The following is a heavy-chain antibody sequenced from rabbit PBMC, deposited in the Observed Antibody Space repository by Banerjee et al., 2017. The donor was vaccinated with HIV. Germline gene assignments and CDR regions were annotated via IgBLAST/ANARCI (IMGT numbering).Heavy chain of an antibody. V-gene: IGHV1S40*01. Sequence: QSLEESGGDLVKPGASLTLTCTASGFTFSSYWICWVRQAPGKGLEWIACISGGTGSSYYASWAKGRFTISKTSSTTVTLQMTSLTAADTATYFCARDTGSSFSSYGMDLWGPGTLVTVS. CDR3: ARDTGSSFSSYGMDL. D-gene: IGHD8-1*01. CDR2: ISGGTGSS. J-gene: IGHJ6*01. CDR1: GFTFSSYW.